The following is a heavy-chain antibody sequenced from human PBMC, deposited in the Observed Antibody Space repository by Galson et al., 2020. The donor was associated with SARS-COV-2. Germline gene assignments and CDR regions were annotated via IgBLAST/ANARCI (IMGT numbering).Heavy chain of an antibody. V-gene: IGHV3-33*06. CDR1: GFIFSDFG. CDR2: IWYDGSKK. J-gene: IGHJ6*02. CDR3: AKDTGSGSYSGAGGMDV. Sequence: GESLKISCAASGFIFSDFGMHWVRQAPGKGLEWVAVIWYDGSKKYYADSVKGRFTISRDNSKNTLYLQMNSLRAEDTAVYHCAKDTGSGSYSGAGGMDVWGQGTTVTVSS. D-gene: IGHD3-10*01.